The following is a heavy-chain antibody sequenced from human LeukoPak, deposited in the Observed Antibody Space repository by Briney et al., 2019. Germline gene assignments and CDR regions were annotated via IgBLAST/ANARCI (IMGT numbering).Heavy chain of an antibody. J-gene: IGHJ3*02. CDR3: ARDNRYYDPHIVVVTARISNDAFDI. CDR1: GYTFTSYD. Sequence: ASVKVSCKASGYTFTSYDINWVRQATGQGLEWMGWMNPNSGNTGYAQKFQGRVTMTRNTSISTAYMELSSLRSEDTAVYYCARDNRYYDPHIVVVTARISNDAFDIWGQGTMVTVSS. V-gene: IGHV1-8*01. CDR2: MNPNSGNT. D-gene: IGHD2-21*02.